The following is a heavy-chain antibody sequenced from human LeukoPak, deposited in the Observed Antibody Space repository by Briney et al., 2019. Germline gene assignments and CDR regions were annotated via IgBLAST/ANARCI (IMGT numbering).Heavy chain of an antibody. D-gene: IGHD2-2*01. CDR3: ARDYCSSTSCYIFDY. CDR1: GYTFTGYY. CDR2: INPNSGGT. V-gene: IGHV1-2*02. Sequence: ASVKVSCKASGYTFTGYYMHWVRQAPGQGLEWMGWINPNSGGTNYAQKFQGRVTMTRDTSISTAYMELSRLRSDDTAVYYCARDYCSSTSCYIFDYWGKGTLVTVSS. J-gene: IGHJ4*02.